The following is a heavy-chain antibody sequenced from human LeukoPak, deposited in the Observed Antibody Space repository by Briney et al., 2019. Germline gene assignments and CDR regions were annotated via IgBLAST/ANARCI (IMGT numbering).Heavy chain of an antibody. J-gene: IGHJ4*02. D-gene: IGHD5-18*01. Sequence: SETLSLTCTVSVGSISSSSYYWGWIRQPPGKGLEWIGSIYYSGSTYYNPSLKSRVTISVDTSKNQFSLKLSSVTAADTAVYYCARGRLRYSYGYFSAPFDYWGQGTLVTVSS. CDR2: IYYSGST. V-gene: IGHV4-39*01. CDR3: ARGRLRYSYGYFSAPFDY. CDR1: VGSISSSSYY.